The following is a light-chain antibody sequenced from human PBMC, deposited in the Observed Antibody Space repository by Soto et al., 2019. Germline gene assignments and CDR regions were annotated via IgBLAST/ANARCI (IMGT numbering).Light chain of an antibody. J-gene: IGKJ5*01. CDR3: QQYDTRPTMT. V-gene: IGKV1-33*01. Sequence: IQLTQSPSSLSASVGESVTITCRASQDIDNYLNWYQHRPGEAPKLLIYAASYLETGVTARFSGSGSGTDFSFPITSLQPEDSATYYCQQYDTRPTMTFGQGTRLDI. CDR2: AAS. CDR1: QDIDNY.